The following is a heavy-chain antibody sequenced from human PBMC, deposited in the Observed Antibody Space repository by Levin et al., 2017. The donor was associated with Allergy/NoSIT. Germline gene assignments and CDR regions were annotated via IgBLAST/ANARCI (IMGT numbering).Heavy chain of an antibody. V-gene: IGHV3-30-3*01. D-gene: IGHD3-10*01. CDR2: ISYDGSNK. CDR3: ARDSISYYYGSGSYSI. J-gene: IGHJ4*02. Sequence: GESLKISCAASGFTFSSYAMHWVRQAPGKGLEWVAVISYDGSNKYYADSVKGRFTISRDNSKNTLYLQMNSLRAEDTAVYYCARDSISYYYGSGSYSIWGQGTLVTVSS. CDR1: GFTFSSYA.